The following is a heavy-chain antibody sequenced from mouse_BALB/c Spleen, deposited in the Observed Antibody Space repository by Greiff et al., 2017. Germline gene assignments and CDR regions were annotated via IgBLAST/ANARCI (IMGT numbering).Heavy chain of an antibody. V-gene: IGHV1-20*02. J-gene: IGHJ3*01. D-gene: IGHD2-1*01. CDR1: GYSFTGYC. CDR3: ARPTTDYGNYGFAY. CDR2: INPYNGDT. Sequence: VQLQQSGPELVKPGASVKISCKASGYSFTGYCMNWVMQSHGKSLEWIGRINPYNGDTFYNQKFKGKATLTVDKSSSTAHMELRSLASEDSAVYYCARPTTDYGNYGFAYWGQGTLVTVSA.